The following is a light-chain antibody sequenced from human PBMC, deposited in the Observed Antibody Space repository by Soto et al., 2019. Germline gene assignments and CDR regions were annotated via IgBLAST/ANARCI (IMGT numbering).Light chain of an antibody. CDR2: GAS. Sequence: EIVLTQSPGTLSLSPGERATLSCRASRDVNSGLLAWYQQKPGQAPRLLIYGASNRATGIPDRFSGSGSGTDFTLTISRLEPEDFAVYYCQQYGSSGTFGQGTKVDIK. V-gene: IGKV3-20*01. CDR1: RDVNSGL. J-gene: IGKJ1*01. CDR3: QQYGSSGT.